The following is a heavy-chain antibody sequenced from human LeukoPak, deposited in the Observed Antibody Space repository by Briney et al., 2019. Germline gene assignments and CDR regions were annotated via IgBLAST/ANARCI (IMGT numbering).Heavy chain of an antibody. CDR3: QGSGTTRGYYYGMDV. V-gene: IGHV4-34*03. Sequence: PSETLSLTCAVYGGSFSGYYWSWIRQPPGKGLEWIGEINHSGITNYNPSLKSRVTISVDTSKNQFSLKLSSVTAADTAVYYCQGSGTTRGYYYGMDVWGQGTTVTVSS. CDR2: INHSGIT. CDR1: GGSFSGYY. J-gene: IGHJ6*02. D-gene: IGHD1-14*01.